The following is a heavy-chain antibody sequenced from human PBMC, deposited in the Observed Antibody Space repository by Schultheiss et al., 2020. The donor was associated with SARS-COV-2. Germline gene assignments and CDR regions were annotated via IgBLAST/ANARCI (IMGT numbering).Heavy chain of an antibody. Sequence: SETLSLTCTVSGGSISSYYWSWIRQPPGKGLEWIGYIYNSGSTNYNPSLKSRVTISVDTSKNQFSLKLSSVTAADTAVYYCARMTYDSSGYIDYWGQGTLVTVSS. J-gene: IGHJ4*02. CDR3: ARMTYDSSGYIDY. CDR2: IYNSGST. CDR1: GGSISSYY. V-gene: IGHV4-59*01. D-gene: IGHD3-22*01.